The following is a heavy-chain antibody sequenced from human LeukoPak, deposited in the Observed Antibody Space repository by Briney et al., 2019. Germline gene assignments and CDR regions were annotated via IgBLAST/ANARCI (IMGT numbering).Heavy chain of an antibody. CDR3: AKEWRGATVAHAFDI. CDR1: GFTFSSYA. Sequence: GGSLTLSCAASGFTFSSYAMSWVRQAPGKGLEWVSGISGSGGSIYYADSVKGRFTNSRDNAKNTLYLQVNSLGAEDTAVYYCAKEWRGATVAHAFDIWGQGTMVTVSS. J-gene: IGHJ3*02. V-gene: IGHV3-23*01. CDR2: ISGSGGSI. D-gene: IGHD1-26*01.